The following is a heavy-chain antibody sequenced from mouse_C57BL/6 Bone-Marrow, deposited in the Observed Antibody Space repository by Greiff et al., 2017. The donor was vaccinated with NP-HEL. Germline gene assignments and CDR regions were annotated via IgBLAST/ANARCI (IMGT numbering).Heavy chain of an antibody. Sequence: EVQLQQSGPELVKPGASVKISCKASGYSFTGYYMNWVKQSPEKSLEWIGEINPSTGGTTYNQKFKAKATLTVDKSSSTAYMQLKSLTSEASAVYYCARVDYWGQGTTLTVSS. CDR2: INPSTGGT. CDR3: ARVDY. J-gene: IGHJ2*01. CDR1: GYSFTGYY. V-gene: IGHV1-42*01.